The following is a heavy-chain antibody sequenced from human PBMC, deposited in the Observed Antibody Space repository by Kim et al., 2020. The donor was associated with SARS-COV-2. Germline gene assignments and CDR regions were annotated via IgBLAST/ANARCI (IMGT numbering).Heavy chain of an antibody. J-gene: IGHJ6*02. CDR1: GGSFSGYY. CDR3: ARGRSHVSWTAAYLRKPAVVMDV. D-gene: IGHD6-13*01. V-gene: IGHV4-34*01. Sequence: SETLSLTCAVYGGSFSGYYWSWIRQPPGKGLEWIGEINHSGSTNYNPSLKSRVTISVDTSKNQFSLKLSSVTAADTAVYYCARGRSHVSWTAAYLRKPAVVMDVWGQGTTVTVSS. CDR2: INHSGST.